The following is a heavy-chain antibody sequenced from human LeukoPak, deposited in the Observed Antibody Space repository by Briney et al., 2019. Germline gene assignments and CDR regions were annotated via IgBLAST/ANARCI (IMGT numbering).Heavy chain of an antibody. J-gene: IGHJ4*02. CDR2: INPNSGGT. V-gene: IGHV1-2*02. Sequence: ASVNVSCKASGYTFTDYYFNWVRQAPGQVLEWMGWINPNSGGTHYAQNFQDRVTMTRDTSISTAYMEVSRLTSDDPAVYYCARTLTTAAWDYWGQGTLVTVSS. CDR1: GYTFTDYY. D-gene: IGHD4-17*01. CDR3: ARTLTTAAWDY.